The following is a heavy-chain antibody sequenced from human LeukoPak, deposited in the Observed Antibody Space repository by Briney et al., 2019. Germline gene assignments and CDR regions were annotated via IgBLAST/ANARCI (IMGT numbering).Heavy chain of an antibody. CDR2: IYYSGST. CDR3: ARLQRGYSYGYYMDV. Sequence: ASETLSLTCTVSGGSISSSSYYWGWIRQPPGKGLEWIGSIYYSGSTYYNPSLKSRVTISVDTSKNQFSLKLSSVTAADTAVYYCARLQRGYSYGYYMDVWGKGTTVTVSS. CDR1: GGSISSSSYY. D-gene: IGHD5-18*01. J-gene: IGHJ6*03. V-gene: IGHV4-39*01.